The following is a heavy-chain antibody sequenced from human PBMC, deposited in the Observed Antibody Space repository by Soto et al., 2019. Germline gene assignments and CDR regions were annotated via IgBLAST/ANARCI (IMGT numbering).Heavy chain of an antibody. CDR3: AREGFVTIFGVYCMDV. CDR2: MNPNSGNT. J-gene: IGHJ6*02. Sequence: EASVKVSCKASGYTFTSYDINWVRQATGQGLEWMGWMNPNSGNTGYAQKFQGRVTMTRNTSISTAYMELSSLSSEDTAVYYCAREGFVTIFGVYCMDVWGQGTRVTVSS. CDR1: GYTFTSYD. D-gene: IGHD3-3*01. V-gene: IGHV1-8*01.